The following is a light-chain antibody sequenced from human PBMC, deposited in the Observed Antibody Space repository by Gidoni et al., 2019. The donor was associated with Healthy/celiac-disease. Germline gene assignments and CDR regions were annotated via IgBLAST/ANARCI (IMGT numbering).Light chain of an antibody. Sequence: SYELTQPPSVAVSPGQTARINCSGDKLGDKYACWYQQKPGQSPVLVIYQDSKRPSGIPERFSGSNSGNTATLTISGTQAMDEADYYCQAWDSSTGVFGTGTKVTVL. CDR3: QAWDSSTGV. V-gene: IGLV3-1*01. CDR1: KLGDKY. J-gene: IGLJ1*01. CDR2: QDS.